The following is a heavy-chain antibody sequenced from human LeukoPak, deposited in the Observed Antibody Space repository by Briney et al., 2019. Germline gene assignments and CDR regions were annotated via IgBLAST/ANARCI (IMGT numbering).Heavy chain of an antibody. Sequence: SETLSLTCTVSGGSISSYYWSWIRQPAGKGLEWIGRIYTSGSTNYNPSLKSRVTMSVDTSKNQFSLKLSSVTAADTAVYYCARSPDILTGYYHSNWFDPWGQGTLVTVSS. CDR2: IYTSGST. D-gene: IGHD3-9*01. CDR3: ARSPDILTGYYHSNWFDP. CDR1: GGSISSYY. J-gene: IGHJ5*02. V-gene: IGHV4-4*07.